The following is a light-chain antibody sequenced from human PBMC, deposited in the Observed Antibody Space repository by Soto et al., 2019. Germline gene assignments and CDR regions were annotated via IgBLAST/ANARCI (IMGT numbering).Light chain of an antibody. CDR3: HQSYSTLSYT. CDR1: ESISSY. CDR2: AAS. J-gene: IGKJ2*01. V-gene: IGKV1-39*01. Sequence: DIKMTQSPSSLSASVGDIVTITCRTSESISSYLNWYQQKPGKAPKLLIYAASSLQSGVPSRFSGSGSETYFTLTISSLQPEDFSTYYCHQSYSTLSYTFGQGTKLEIK.